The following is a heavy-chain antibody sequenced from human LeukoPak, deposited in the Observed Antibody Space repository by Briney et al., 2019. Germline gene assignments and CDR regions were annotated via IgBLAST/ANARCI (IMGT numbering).Heavy chain of an antibody. CDR3: ARGPTVSIGDCSSSSCQADY. CDR2: ISYDGKKD. V-gene: IGHV3-30*04. Sequence: GRSLRLSCAASGFTFSNYAMSWVRQTPDRVLEWVASISYDGKKDFYADSVKGRFTISRDNAKNSLYLQMNNLRAEDTAVYYCARGPTVSIGDCSSSSCQADYWGQGTLVTVSS. J-gene: IGHJ4*02. D-gene: IGHD2-2*01. CDR1: GFTFSNYA.